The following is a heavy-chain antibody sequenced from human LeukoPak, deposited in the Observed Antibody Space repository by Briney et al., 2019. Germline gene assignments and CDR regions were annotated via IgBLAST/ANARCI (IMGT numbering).Heavy chain of an antibody. D-gene: IGHD2-2*01. CDR1: GFTFSSYS. CDR2: ISSSSSTI. J-gene: IGHJ4*02. CDR3: ATAIVVVPAAYPSHFDY. V-gene: IGHV3-48*01. Sequence: GGSLRLSCAASGFTFSSYSMNWVRQAPGKGLEWVSYISSSSSTIYYADSVKGRFTISRDNAKNSLYLQMNSLRAEDTAVYYCATAIVVVPAAYPSHFDYWGQGTLVTVSS.